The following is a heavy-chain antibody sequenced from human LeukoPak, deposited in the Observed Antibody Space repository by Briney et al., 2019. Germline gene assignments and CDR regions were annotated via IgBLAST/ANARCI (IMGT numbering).Heavy chain of an antibody. Sequence: ASVKVSCKASGGTFSSYAISWVRQAPGQGLEWMGGIIPIFGTANYAQKLQGRVTITADKSTSTAYMELSSLRSEDTAVYYCARGPRTTGTTYYYYGMDVWGKGTTVTVSS. D-gene: IGHD1-1*01. CDR1: GGTFSSYA. V-gene: IGHV1-69*06. J-gene: IGHJ6*04. CDR3: ARGPRTTGTTYYYYGMDV. CDR2: IIPIFGTA.